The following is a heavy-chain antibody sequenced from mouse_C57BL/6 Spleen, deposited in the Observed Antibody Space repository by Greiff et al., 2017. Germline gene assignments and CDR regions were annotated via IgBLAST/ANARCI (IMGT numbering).Heavy chain of an antibody. CDR3: ATDGATGYAMDY. J-gene: IGHJ4*01. Sequence: EVQLQQSGPELVKPGDSVKISCKASGYSFTGYFMNWVMQSHGKSLEWIGRINPYNGDTFYNQKFKGKATLTVDKSSSPAHMGLRSLTSEDSAVYYCATDGATGYAMDYWGQGTSVTVSS. CDR2: INPYNGDT. D-gene: IGHD3-1*01. V-gene: IGHV1-20*01. CDR1: GYSFTGYF.